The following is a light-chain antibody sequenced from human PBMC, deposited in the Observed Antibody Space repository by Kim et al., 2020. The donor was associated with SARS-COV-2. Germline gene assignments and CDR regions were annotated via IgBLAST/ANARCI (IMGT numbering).Light chain of an antibody. Sequence: DIQMTQSPSSLSASVGDRVTITCRASQSISSYLNWYQQKPGKAPKLLIYAASSLQSGVPSRFSGSGSGTDFTLTISSLQPEDFATYYCQQCYSTPWTFGQGTKVDIK. CDR1: QSISSY. CDR3: QQCYSTPWT. V-gene: IGKV1-39*01. J-gene: IGKJ1*01. CDR2: AAS.